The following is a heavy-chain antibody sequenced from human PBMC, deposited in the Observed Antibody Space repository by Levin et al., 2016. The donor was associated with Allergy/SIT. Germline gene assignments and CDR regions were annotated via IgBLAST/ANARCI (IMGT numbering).Heavy chain of an antibody. V-gene: IGHV1-69*13. J-gene: IGHJ4*02. D-gene: IGHD3-22*01. CDR3: AKERNPARQSFRGYYYFDY. CDR1: GGTFSSNA. Sequence: SVKVSCKVSGGTFSSNAINWVRQAPGQGLEWMGGIIPIFGTPNYAQKFQGRVTITADESTSTAYMELSSLRSDDTAVYYCAKERNPARQSFRGYYYFDYWGQGTLVTVSS. CDR2: IIPIFGTP.